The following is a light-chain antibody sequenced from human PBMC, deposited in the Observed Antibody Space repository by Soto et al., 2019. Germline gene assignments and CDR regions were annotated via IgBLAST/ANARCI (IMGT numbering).Light chain of an antibody. Sequence: QSVLTQPASVSGSPGQSITISCTGSSCDVGGYNYVSWYQQHPGKAPKLIIYGVSNRPSGVSNRFSGSKSGNPASLTISGLQAENEADNYCSSNTTSSTVGFGGGTTVTVL. CDR2: GVS. CDR3: SSNTTSSTVG. V-gene: IGLV2-14*01. J-gene: IGLJ2*01. CDR1: SCDVGGYNY.